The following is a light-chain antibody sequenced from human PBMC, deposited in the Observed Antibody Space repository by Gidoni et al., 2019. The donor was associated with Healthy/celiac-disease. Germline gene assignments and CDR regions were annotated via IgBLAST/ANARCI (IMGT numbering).Light chain of an antibody. V-gene: IGKV1-39*01. CDR2: AAS. CDR3: QQSYSTPLT. J-gene: IGKJ4*01. Sequence: DIQMTQSPSSLSASVGDRVTITCRASQSISSYLNWYQQKPGKAPKLLIYAASSLQSVVPSRFSGSGSGTDFTLTISSLQPEDFATYYCQQSYSTPLTFXGXTKVXIK. CDR1: QSISSY.